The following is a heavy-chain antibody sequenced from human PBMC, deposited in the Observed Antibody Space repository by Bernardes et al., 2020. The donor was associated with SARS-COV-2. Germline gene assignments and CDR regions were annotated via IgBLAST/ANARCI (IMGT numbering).Heavy chain of an antibody. CDR3: ASPRFGF. J-gene: IGHJ4*02. Sequence: GGGLRHSRAASGFTLSTYLMTWVRPAPGKGVGGGASIKEDGREKYYVDSVKGRFIISRDNPKNSVYIQMNSLRVEDTAVYFCASPRFGFWGQGTVVTVSS. CDR1: GFTLSTYL. D-gene: IGHD3-16*01. CDR2: IKEDGREK. V-gene: IGHV3-7*01.